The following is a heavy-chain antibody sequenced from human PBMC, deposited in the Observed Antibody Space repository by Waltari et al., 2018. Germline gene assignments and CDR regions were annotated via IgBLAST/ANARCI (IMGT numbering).Heavy chain of an antibody. CDR2: VIPSVGIG. Sequence: QVQLVQSGGEVKKPGSSVKVSCKASAVTFSSYAISWVRQAPGQGLEWMGGVIPSVGIGNDKQNFQGGVTMTAEYSTTTADMELSSLRSEDTAVYYCAVAYSSSWYRGWFGPWGQATLVTVAS. J-gene: IGHJ5*02. V-gene: IGHV1-69*04. CDR3: AVAYSSSWYRGWFGP. CDR1: AVTFSSYA. D-gene: IGHD6-13*01.